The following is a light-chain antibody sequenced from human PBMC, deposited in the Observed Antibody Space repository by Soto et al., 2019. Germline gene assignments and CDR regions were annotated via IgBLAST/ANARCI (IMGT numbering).Light chain of an antibody. Sequence: IQLTHSPSSLAASVGDRVTITCRASQSISTYLNWYQQKPGKAPKLLIYAASSLQSGVPSRFSGSGSGTDFILTISNLQPEDFANYYCQQSYSTPRGVTFGQGTRL. CDR2: AAS. CDR1: QSISTY. CDR3: QQSYSTPRGVT. V-gene: IGKV1-39*01. J-gene: IGKJ5*01.